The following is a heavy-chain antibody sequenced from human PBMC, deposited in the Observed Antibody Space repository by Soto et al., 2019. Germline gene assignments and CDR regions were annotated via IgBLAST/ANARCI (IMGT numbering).Heavy chain of an antibody. CDR3: VRTGLSCEYFAA. D-gene: IGHD2-21*01. CDR2: MNPGSGAT. Sequence: ASVKVSCKSSGHTFTADAFNWVRQAPGQGLEWLGWMNPGSGATNLAQRLRGRLSMTRNTSTTTAYMKLSSLRPDDTAIYYCVRTGLSCEYFAAWGQGTLVTVSS. V-gene: IGHV1-8*01. J-gene: IGHJ4*03. CDR1: GHTFTADA.